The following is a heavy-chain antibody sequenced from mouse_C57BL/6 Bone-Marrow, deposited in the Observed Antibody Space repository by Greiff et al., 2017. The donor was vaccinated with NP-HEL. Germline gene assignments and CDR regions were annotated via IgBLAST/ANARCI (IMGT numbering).Heavy chain of an antibody. Sequence: VQLQQPGAELVKPGASVKMSCKASGYTFTSYWITWVKQRPGQGLEWIGDIYPGSGSTNYNEKFKSKATLTVDTSSSTAYMQLSSLTSEDSAVYYCARGSLYYGNRFAYWGQGTLVTVSA. J-gene: IGHJ3*01. CDR3: ARGSLYYGNRFAY. V-gene: IGHV1-55*01. CDR2: IYPGSGST. CDR1: GYTFTSYW. D-gene: IGHD2-1*01.